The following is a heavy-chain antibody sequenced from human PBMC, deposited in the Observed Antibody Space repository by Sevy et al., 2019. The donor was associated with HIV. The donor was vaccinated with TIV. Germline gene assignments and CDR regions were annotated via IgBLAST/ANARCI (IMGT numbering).Heavy chain of an antibody. CDR1: GFTFSNYA. J-gene: IGHJ6*02. Sequence: GGSLRLSCAASGFTFSNYAMHWVRQAPGKGLEWVAFISYDGSNEYYADSVKGRFTISRDISKNTVYLEMNSLRNEDTAIYFCANAYSGSYSHSYLYALDVWGQGTTVTVSS. CDR3: ANAYSGSYSHSYLYALDV. V-gene: IGHV3-30-3*01. D-gene: IGHD1-26*01. CDR2: ISYDGSNE.